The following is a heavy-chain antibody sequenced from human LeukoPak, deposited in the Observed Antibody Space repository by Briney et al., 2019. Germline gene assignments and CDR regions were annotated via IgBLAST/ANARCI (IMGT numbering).Heavy chain of an antibody. Sequence: GGSLRLSCVASGFTFSSYSMNWVRQAPGKGLEWVSSISSSSSYIYYADSVKGRFTSSRDNAKNSLYLQMNSLRAEDTAVYYCARDGVTYYYDSSGLDAFDIWGQGTMVTVSS. D-gene: IGHD3-22*01. J-gene: IGHJ3*02. CDR1: GFTFSSYS. V-gene: IGHV3-21*01. CDR2: ISSSSSYI. CDR3: ARDGVTYYYDSSGLDAFDI.